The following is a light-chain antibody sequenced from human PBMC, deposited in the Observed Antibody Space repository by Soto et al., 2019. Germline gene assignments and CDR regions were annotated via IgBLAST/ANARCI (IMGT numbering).Light chain of an antibody. Sequence: QSVLTQPPSASGTPGQRVTISFSGSSSNIGSNTVNWYQQLPGTAPKLLIYSNNQRPSGVPDRFSGSKSVTPASLAISGLQSEDEADYYCAAWDDSLNGYVFGTGTKVTVL. CDR3: AAWDDSLNGYV. CDR2: SNN. V-gene: IGLV1-44*01. CDR1: SSNIGSNT. J-gene: IGLJ1*01.